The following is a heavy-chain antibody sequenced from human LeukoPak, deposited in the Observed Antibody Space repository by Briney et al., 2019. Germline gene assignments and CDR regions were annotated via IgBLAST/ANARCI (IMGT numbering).Heavy chain of an antibody. V-gene: IGHV3-23*01. CDR3: ARRSGGAWTHFDY. J-gene: IGHJ4*02. Sequence: PGGSLRLSCGTSGFTFNNYAMTWVRQAPGKGLEWVSSISGIGSSTSYADSVKGRFTISRENSKNTLYVKMNSLRADDTAVYYCARRSGGAWTHFDYWGQGTLVTVSS. CDR2: ISGIGSST. CDR1: GFTFNNYA. D-gene: IGHD2-15*01.